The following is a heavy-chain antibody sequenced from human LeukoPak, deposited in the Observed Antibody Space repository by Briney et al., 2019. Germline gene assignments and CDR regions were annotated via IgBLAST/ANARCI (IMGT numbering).Heavy chain of an antibody. J-gene: IGHJ3*02. V-gene: IGHV3-30*04. CDR1: GFTFSSYA. CDR2: ISYDGSNK. D-gene: IGHD5-24*01. CDR3: ARGRDGYNLVDAFDI. Sequence: TGGSLRLSCAASGFTFSSYAMHWVRQAPGKGLEWVAVISYDGSNKYYADSVKGRFTISRDNAKNSLYLQMNSLRAEDTAVYYCARGRDGYNLVDAFDIWGQGIMVTVSS.